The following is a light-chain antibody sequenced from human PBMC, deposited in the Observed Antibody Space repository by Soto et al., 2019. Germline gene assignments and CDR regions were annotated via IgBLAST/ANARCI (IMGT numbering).Light chain of an antibody. CDR2: EVS. V-gene: IGLV2-14*01. J-gene: IGLJ1*01. CDR1: SNDIGGHNY. CDR3: SSYTSSSTPLYV. Sequence: QSALTQPASVSGSPGQSITISCTGTSNDIGGHNYVSWFQHHPGKVPKLMIYEVSNRPSGVSNRFSGSKSGNTASLTISGLQAEDEADYYCSSYTSSSTPLYVFGTGTQLTVL.